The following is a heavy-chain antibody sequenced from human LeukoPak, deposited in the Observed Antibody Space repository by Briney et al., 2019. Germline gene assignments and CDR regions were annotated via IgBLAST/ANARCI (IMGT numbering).Heavy chain of an antibody. Sequence: PGGSLRLSCAASGFSFSSCSMNWVRQAPGKGLEWVSSISSSSDYIYYADSVKGRFTISRDNSKNTLYLQMNSLRAEDTAVYYCANGGYGDYPPYYFDYWGQGTLVTVSS. J-gene: IGHJ4*02. CDR2: ISSSSDYI. CDR3: ANGGYGDYPPYYFDY. D-gene: IGHD4-17*01. CDR1: GFSFSSCS. V-gene: IGHV3-21*04.